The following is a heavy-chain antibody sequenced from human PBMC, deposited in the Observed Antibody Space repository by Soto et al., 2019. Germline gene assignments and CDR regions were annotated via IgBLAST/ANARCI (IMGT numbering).Heavy chain of an antibody. V-gene: IGHV1-69*06. CDR3: ARGKEWEQPSNHYYFDY. Sequence: FLISAIAGVRTAPGPGLERMGGIIPILGTIHIAQNFQGRVNFTADRSTSTAYMELSSLRSEDTATYCCARGKEWEQPSNHYYFDYWGQGSQVIVSS. D-gene: IGHD1-26*01. CDR1: FLISA. CDR2: IIPILGTI. J-gene: IGHJ4*02.